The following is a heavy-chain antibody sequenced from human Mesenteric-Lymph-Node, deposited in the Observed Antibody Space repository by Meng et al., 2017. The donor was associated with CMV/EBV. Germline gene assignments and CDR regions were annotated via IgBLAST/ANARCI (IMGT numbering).Heavy chain of an antibody. V-gene: IGHV1-2*06. CDR2: INPNSGVS. CDR3: ARDNVNPEGFDP. Sequence: QVQLVQSRAEVVKPGASVMDSCKASGYTLTDFYIHWVRQAPGQGLEWMGRINPNSGVSNSAQNFQGRVTMTRDTSISTAYMELGRLTSDDTAVYYCARDNVNPEGFDPWGQGTLVTVSS. D-gene: IGHD2/OR15-2a*01. J-gene: IGHJ5*02. CDR1: GYTLTDFY.